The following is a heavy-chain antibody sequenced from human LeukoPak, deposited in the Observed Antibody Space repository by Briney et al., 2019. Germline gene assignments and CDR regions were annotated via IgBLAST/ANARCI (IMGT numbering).Heavy chain of an antibody. V-gene: IGHV3-21*01. Sequence: PGGSLRLSCAASGFTFSSYSMNWVRQAPGKGLEWVSSISSSSSCIYYADSVKGRFTISRDNAKNSLYLQMNSLRAEDTAVYYCARDRGDSGYYYYYMDVWGKGTTVTVS. D-gene: IGHD4-17*01. CDR2: ISSSSSCI. CDR1: GFTFSSYS. J-gene: IGHJ6*03. CDR3: ARDRGDSGYYYYYMDV.